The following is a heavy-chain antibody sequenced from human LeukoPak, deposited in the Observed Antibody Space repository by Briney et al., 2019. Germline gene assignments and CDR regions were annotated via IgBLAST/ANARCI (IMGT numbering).Heavy chain of an antibody. J-gene: IGHJ4*02. D-gene: IGHD2-15*01. CDR3: AKCLGWVVVAATIDY. CDR1: GFTFSSYA. CDR2: ISGSGGST. V-gene: IGHV3-23*01. Sequence: PGGPLRLSCAASGFTFSSYAMSWVRQAPGKGLEWVSAISGSGGSTYYADSVKGRFTISRDNSKNTLYLQMNSPRAEDTAVYYCAKCLGWVVVAATIDYWGQGTLVTVSS.